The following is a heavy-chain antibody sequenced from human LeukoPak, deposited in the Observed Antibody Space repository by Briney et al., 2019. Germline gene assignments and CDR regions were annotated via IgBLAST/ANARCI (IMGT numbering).Heavy chain of an antibody. J-gene: IGHJ4*02. CDR2: IYYSGST. Sequence: SETLSLTCTVSGGSISSSSYYWGWIRQPPGKGLEWIGSIYYSGSTYYNPSLKSRVTISVDTSKNQFSLKLSSVTAADTAVYYCARAVLYSRSSFDYWGQGTLVTVSS. CDR3: ARAVLYSRSSFDY. CDR1: GGSISSSSYY. V-gene: IGHV4-39*01. D-gene: IGHD6-13*01.